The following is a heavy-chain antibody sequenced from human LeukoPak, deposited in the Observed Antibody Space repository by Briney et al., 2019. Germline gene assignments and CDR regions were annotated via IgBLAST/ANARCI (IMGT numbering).Heavy chain of an antibody. CDR1: GFTFSSYS. J-gene: IGHJ4*02. CDR3: ARSPYGDGYFDY. D-gene: IGHD4-17*01. Sequence: GGSLRLSCAASGFTFSSYSMNWVRQAPGKGLEWVSSISSSSSYIYYADSVKGRFTISRDNAKNSLYLQMNSLRAEDTAVYYCARSPYGDGYFDYWGQGTLVTVSS. V-gene: IGHV3-21*01. CDR2: ISSSSSYI.